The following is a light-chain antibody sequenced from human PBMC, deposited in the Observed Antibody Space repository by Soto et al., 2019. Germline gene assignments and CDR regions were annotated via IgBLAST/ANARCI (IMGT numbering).Light chain of an antibody. CDR2: DNN. CDR3: GTWDSSLSAYV. CDR1: SSNIGNNF. V-gene: IGLV1-51*01. J-gene: IGLJ1*01. Sequence: QSALTQPPSVSAAPGQKVTISCSGSSSNIGNNFVSWYQQLPGTAPKLLIYDNNKRPSGIPDRLSGSKSGTSATLGITGLQTGDEADYYCGTWDSSLSAYVFGTGTKGTVL.